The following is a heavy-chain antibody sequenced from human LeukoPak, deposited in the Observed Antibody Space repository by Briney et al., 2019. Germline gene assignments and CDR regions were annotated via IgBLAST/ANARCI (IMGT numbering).Heavy chain of an antibody. CDR1: GGTFSSYA. Sequence: ASVKVSCKASGGTFSSYAISWVRQAPGQGLEWMGGIIPIFGTANYAQKSQGRVTITADESTSTAYMELSSLRSEDTAVYYCAREAELGTYFDYWGQGTLVTVSS. J-gene: IGHJ4*02. CDR3: AREAELGTYFDY. V-gene: IGHV1-69*13. D-gene: IGHD7-27*01. CDR2: IIPIFGTA.